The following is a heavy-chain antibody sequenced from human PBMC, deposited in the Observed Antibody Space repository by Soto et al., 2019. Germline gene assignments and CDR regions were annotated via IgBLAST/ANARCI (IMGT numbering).Heavy chain of an antibody. J-gene: IGHJ1*01. CDR1: GFTFSRSG. V-gene: IGHV3-30*18. CDR2: ISHDGDNK. Sequence: QVQLVQSGGGVVQPGMSLRLSCADSGFTFSRSGMHWVRQAPGKGLEWVALISHDGDNKHYADSVRGRFTISRDNSKYTVYLQMKGVRPECMGVYYCAKGVEDYYDFCSFGCCGQGTLVTVS. CDR3: AKGVEDYYDFCSFGC. D-gene: IGHD3-3*01.